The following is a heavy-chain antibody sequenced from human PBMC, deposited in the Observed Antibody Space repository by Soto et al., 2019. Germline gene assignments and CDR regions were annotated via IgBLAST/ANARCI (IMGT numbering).Heavy chain of an antibody. CDR1: GFTVSSKY. J-gene: IGHJ4*02. CDR3: ARIPPVPWGELSAPYFDY. V-gene: IGHV3-66*01. CDR2: IQSGGPT. D-gene: IGHD3-16*02. Sequence: GGSLRLSCAASGFTVSSKYMSWVRQAPGKGLEWVSLIQSGGPTYYADSVKGRFTISRDTSENTLHLQMDSLRAEDTAVYYCARIPPVPWGELSAPYFDYWGQGTLVTV.